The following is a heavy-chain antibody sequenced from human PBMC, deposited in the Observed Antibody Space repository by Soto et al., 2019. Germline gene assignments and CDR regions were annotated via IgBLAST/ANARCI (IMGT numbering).Heavy chain of an antibody. D-gene: IGHD2-8*01. Sequence: QVQLVQSGAEVKKPGASVKVSCKASGYTFTSYDINWVRQATGQGLEWMGWMNPNSGNTGYEQKFQGGVTMTRNTSISTAYMELSSLRSEDTAVYYCARAARYCTNGVCYNYYYYGMDVWGQGPTVTVSS. CDR2: MNPNSGNT. CDR3: ARAARYCTNGVCYNYYYYGMDV. CDR1: GYTFTSYD. V-gene: IGHV1-8*01. J-gene: IGHJ6*02.